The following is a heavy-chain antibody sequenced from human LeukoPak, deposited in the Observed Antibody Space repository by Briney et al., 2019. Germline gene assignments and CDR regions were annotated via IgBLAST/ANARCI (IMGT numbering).Heavy chain of an antibody. CDR3: ARGYCSGGSCYAFDY. D-gene: IGHD2-15*01. V-gene: IGHV4-4*02. J-gene: IGHJ4*02. CDR1: GGSISGSNW. CDR2: IYHSGST. Sequence: SETLSLTCAVSGGSISGSNWWSWVRQPPGKGLEWIGEIYHSGSTNYNPSLKSRLTISVDKSKNQFSLKLSSVTAADTAVYYCARGYCSGGSCYAFDYWGQGTLVTVSS.